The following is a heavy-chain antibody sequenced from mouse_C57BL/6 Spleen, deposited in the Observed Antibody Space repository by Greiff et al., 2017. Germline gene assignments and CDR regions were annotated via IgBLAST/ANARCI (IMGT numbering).Heavy chain of an antibody. CDR2: IYPGDGDT. D-gene: IGHD2-5*01. Sequence: VHLVESGAELVKPGASVKISCKASGYAFSSYWMNWVKQRPGKGLEWIGQIYPGDGDTNYNGKFKGKATLTADKSSSTAYMQLSSLTSEDSAVYFCARGEDSNFDYWGQGTTLTVSS. J-gene: IGHJ2*01. CDR3: ARGEDSNFDY. V-gene: IGHV1-80*01. CDR1: GYAFSSYW.